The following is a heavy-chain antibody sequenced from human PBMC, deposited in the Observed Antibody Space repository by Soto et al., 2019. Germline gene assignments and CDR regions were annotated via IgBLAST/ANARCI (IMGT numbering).Heavy chain of an antibody. CDR3: ARGNVDIVATTNYYYYYGMDV. CDR1: GGSISSSNW. CDR2: IYHSGST. V-gene: IGHV4-4*02. J-gene: IGHJ6*02. Sequence: QVQLQESGPGLVKPSGTLSLTCAVSGGSISSSNWWSWVRQPPGKGLEWIGEIYHSGSTNYNPSLKSRVTISVAKSKNQFSLKLSSVTAADTAVYYCARGNVDIVATTNYYYYYGMDVWGQGTTVTVSS. D-gene: IGHD5-12*01.